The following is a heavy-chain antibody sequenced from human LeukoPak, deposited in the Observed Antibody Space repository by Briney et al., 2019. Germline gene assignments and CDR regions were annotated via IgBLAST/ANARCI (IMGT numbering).Heavy chain of an antibody. D-gene: IGHD4-17*01. J-gene: IGHJ4*02. CDR2: IYHSGST. CDR3: ARDGGDYSFDY. V-gene: IGHV4-38-2*02. CDR1: GYSISSGYY. Sequence: WETLSLTCTVSGYSISSGYYWGWIRQPPGKGLEWIGSIYHSGSTYYNPSLKSRVTISVDTSKNQFSLKLSSVTAADTAVYYCARDGGDYSFDYWGQGTLVTVSS.